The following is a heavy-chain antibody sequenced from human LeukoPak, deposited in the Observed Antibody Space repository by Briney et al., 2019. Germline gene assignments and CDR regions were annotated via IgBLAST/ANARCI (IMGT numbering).Heavy chain of an antibody. CDR3: ARGTTIFGVVKRTNWFDP. CDR2: INHSGST. D-gene: IGHD3-3*01. Sequence: PSETLSLTCAVYGGSFSGYYWSWIRQPPGKGLEWIGEINHSGSTNYNPSLKSRVTISVDTSKNQFSLKLSSVTAADTAVYYCARGTTIFGVVKRTNWFDPRGQGTLGTGSS. V-gene: IGHV4-34*01. CDR1: GGSFSGYY. J-gene: IGHJ5*02.